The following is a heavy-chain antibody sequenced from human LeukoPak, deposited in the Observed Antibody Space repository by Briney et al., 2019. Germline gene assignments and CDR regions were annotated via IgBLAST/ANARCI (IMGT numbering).Heavy chain of an antibody. CDR2: IYYSGST. CDR1: GGSISSYY. CDR3: ARQLWNYFDY. Sequence: ASETLSLTCTVSGGSISSYYWSWIRQPPGKGLERIGYIYYSGSTNYNPSLKSRVTISVDTSKNQFSLKLSSVTAADTAVYYCARQLWNYFDYWGQGTLVTVAS. D-gene: IGHD5-18*01. V-gene: IGHV4-59*08. J-gene: IGHJ4*02.